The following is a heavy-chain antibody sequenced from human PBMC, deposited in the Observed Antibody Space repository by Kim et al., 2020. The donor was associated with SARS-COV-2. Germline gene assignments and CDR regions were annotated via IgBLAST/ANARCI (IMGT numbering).Heavy chain of an antibody. V-gene: IGHV3-7*01. CDR3: ATFWSGYFDY. Sequence: SQKYYVDSVKGRFTISRDNAEKSVDLQMNGLRAEDTAMYYCATFWSGYFDYWGQGTVVTVSS. CDR2: SQK. D-gene: IGHD3-3*01. J-gene: IGHJ4*02.